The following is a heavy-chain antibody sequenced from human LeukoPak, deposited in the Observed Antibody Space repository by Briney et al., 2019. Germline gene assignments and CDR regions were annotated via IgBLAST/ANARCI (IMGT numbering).Heavy chain of an antibody. D-gene: IGHD1-14*01. CDR1: GGSFSGYY. J-gene: IGHJ3*02. V-gene: IGHV4-34*01. CDR3: ARGNFGSFDI. Sequence: SETLSLTCAVYGGSFSGYYWSWIRQPPGKGLEWIGEINHSGSTNYNPSLKSRVTISVDTSKNQFSLKLSSVTAADTAVYYCARGNFGSFDIWGQGTMVTVSS. CDR2: INHSGST.